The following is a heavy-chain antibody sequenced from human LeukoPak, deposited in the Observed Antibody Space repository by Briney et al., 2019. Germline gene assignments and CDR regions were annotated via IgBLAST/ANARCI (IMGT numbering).Heavy chain of an antibody. V-gene: IGHV3-30*18. Sequence: GGSLRLSCAASGFTFSTYGMHWVRQAPGKGLEWVAVISYDGSNEYYADSVKGRFTTSRDNSKNTLYLQMSSLRAEDTAVYYCAKEFNRGLPDYWGQGTLVTVPS. D-gene: IGHD2-21*01. CDR2: ISYDGSNE. J-gene: IGHJ4*02. CDR3: AKEFNRGLPDY. CDR1: GFTFSTYG.